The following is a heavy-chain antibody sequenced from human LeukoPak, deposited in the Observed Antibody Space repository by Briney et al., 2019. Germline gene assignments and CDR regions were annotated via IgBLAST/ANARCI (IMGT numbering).Heavy chain of an antibody. V-gene: IGHV3-48*01. CDR3: ARGLYYMDV. Sequence: GGSLRLSCAASGFTFSTHTMXXXRQAPGKGLEWLSXISGSTNVIYYAXXXXGRFTXXXDNAKDSLYLHMNSLKAEDTAVYYCARGLYYMDVWGKGTTVTVSS. CDR1: GFTFSTHT. J-gene: IGHJ6*03. CDR2: ISGSTNVI.